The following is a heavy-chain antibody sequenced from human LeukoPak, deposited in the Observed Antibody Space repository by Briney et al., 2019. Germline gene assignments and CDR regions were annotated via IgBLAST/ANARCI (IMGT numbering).Heavy chain of an antibody. J-gene: IGHJ4*02. Sequence: ASVKVSCRVSGGPFSRYAISWVRQAPGQGLEWMGWISANNGNTKYNTKYAQNLQGRVTMTTDISTSTAYMELRTLRSDDTAVYYCARDRDRSGSQSYWGQGTLVTVSS. D-gene: IGHD1-26*01. CDR3: ARDRDRSGSQSY. CDR2: ISANNGNT. V-gene: IGHV1-18*01. CDR1: GGPFSRYA.